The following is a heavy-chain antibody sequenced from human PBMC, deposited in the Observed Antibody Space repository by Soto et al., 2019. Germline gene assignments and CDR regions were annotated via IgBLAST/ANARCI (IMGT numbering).Heavy chain of an antibody. V-gene: IGHV3-20*01. D-gene: IGHD3-10*01. J-gene: IGHJ4*02. Sequence: EVQLVESGGGVVRPGGSLRLSCAASGFSFDDYGMSWVRQAPGKGLEWVSGINWNGGSTGYADSVKGRFTISRDNAKNSLYLQMNSLRAEDTALYHCARDFFRYGSGSYGDYWGQGTLVTVSS. CDR1: GFSFDDYG. CDR2: INWNGGST. CDR3: ARDFFRYGSGSYGDY.